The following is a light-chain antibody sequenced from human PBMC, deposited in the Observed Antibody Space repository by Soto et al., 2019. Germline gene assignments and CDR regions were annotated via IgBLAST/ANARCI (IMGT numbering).Light chain of an antibody. J-gene: IGKJ1*01. V-gene: IGKV3-15*01. CDR3: QQYNNWPAWT. CDR1: QNVRSY. Sequence: EIVMTQSPATLSVSPGESATLSCRASQNVRSYLAWYQQRPCKAPRLLIYGASTRATCIPARFSGSGSETEFTLTISSLQSEDFALYYCQQYNNWPAWTFGQGTRVLIK. CDR2: GAS.